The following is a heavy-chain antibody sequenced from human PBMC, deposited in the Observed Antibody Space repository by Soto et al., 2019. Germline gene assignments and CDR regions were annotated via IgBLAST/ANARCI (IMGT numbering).Heavy chain of an antibody. CDR2: ISAYNGNT. CDR3: ARDDGLRYFDWLPPDDAFDI. CDR1: GGTFSSYT. Sequence: ASVKVSCTASGGTFSSYTISWVRQAPGQGLEWMGWISAYNGNTNYAQKLQGRVTMTTDTSTSTAYMELRSLRSDDTAVYYCARDDGLRYFDWLPPDDAFDIWGQGTMVTVSS. J-gene: IGHJ3*02. V-gene: IGHV1-18*01. D-gene: IGHD3-9*01.